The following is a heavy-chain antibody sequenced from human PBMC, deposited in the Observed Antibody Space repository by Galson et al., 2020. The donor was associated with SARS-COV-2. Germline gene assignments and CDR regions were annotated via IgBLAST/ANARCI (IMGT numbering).Heavy chain of an antibody. J-gene: IGHJ6*02. CDR1: GYKFSNHW. CDR2: VYGGDSES. Sequence: KIGESLKISCQGSGYKFSNHWIAWVRQMPGKGPEWMGIVYGGDSESIYSPSFQGQVTFSADKSINTAYLQWRSLKASDTAKYYCGRQLEATNWQKYVDVWGQGTTVIVSS. CDR3: GRQLEATNWQKYVDV. D-gene: IGHD1-1*01. V-gene: IGHV5-51*01.